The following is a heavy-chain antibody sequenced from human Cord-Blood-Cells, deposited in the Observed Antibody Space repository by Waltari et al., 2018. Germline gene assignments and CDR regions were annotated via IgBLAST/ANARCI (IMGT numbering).Heavy chain of an antibody. V-gene: IGHV4-34*01. CDR1: GGSFSGYY. J-gene: IGHJ2*01. CDR3: ARGTNWYFDL. CDR2: INHSGST. Sequence: LSLTCAVYGGSFSGYYWSWIRQPPGKGLEWIGEINHSGSTNYNPSLKSRVTISVDTSKNQFSLKLSSVTAADTAVYYCARGTNWYFDLWGRGTLVTVSS.